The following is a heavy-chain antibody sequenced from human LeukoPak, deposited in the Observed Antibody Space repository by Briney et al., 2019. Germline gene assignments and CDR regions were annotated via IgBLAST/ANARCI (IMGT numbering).Heavy chain of an antibody. J-gene: IGHJ5*02. CDR1: GFTFDDYT. Sequence: GGSLRLSCAASGFTFDDYTMHWVRQAPGKGLEWVSSISSSSSYIYYADSVKGRFTISRDNAKNSLYLQMNSLRAEDTAVYYCARGRAAAGSNWFDPWGQGTLVTVSS. CDR3: ARGRAAAGSNWFDP. D-gene: IGHD6-13*01. V-gene: IGHV3-21*01. CDR2: ISSSSSYI.